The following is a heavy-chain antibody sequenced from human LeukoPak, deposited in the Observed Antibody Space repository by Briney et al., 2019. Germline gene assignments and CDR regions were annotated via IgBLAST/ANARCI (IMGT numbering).Heavy chain of an antibody. V-gene: IGHV1-2*02. J-gene: IGHJ4*02. D-gene: IGHD3-3*01. CDR3: ARRPITTFGVVIISLAV. Sequence: ASVKVSCKASGYTFTGYYMHWVRQAPGQGLEWMGWINPNSGGTNYAQKFQGRVTMTRDTSISTAYMELSRLRSDDTAVYYCARRPITTFGVVIISLAVWGQGTLVTVSS. CDR2: INPNSGGT. CDR1: GYTFTGYY.